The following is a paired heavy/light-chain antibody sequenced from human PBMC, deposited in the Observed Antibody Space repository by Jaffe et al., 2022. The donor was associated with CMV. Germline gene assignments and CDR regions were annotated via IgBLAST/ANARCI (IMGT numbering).Heavy chain of an antibody. V-gene: IGHV5-10-1*03. CDR1: GYTFSTYW. Sequence: EVQLVQSGAEVKKPGESLKISCKGSGYTFSTYWITWVRQVPGKGLEWMGRIDTSDSYTDYSPSSQGHVTISTDKSISTAYLQWSSLKTSDTAMYYCASGPNAEFFDFWGQGTLVTVSS. J-gene: IGHJ4*02. D-gene: IGHD3-10*01. CDR3: ASGPNAEFFDF. CDR2: IDTSDSYT.
Light chain of an antibody. Sequence: DIQMTQSPSFVSASVGDRVIITCRASQGISHWLSWYQQKPGKAPKLLIYTASSLQSGVPSRFSGSGSGTDFTLTISSLQPEDFATYYCQQGNYIPWTFGQGTKVEIK. CDR2: TAS. CDR1: QGISHW. J-gene: IGKJ1*01. CDR3: QQGNYIPWT. V-gene: IGKV1-12*01.